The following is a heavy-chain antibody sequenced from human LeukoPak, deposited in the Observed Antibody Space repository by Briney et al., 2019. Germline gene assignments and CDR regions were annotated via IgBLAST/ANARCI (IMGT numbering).Heavy chain of an antibody. CDR3: ARAERLIPNYYDSSGYYYALGY. Sequence: GESLKISCKASGYSFTTYWIGWVRQMPGKGLEWMGIIYPGDSDTRYSPSFQGQVTISADRSISTAYLQWSSLKASDTPMYYCARAERLIPNYYDSSGYYYALGYWGQGTLVTVSS. CDR1: GYSFTTYW. CDR2: IYPGDSDT. V-gene: IGHV5-51*01. J-gene: IGHJ4*02. D-gene: IGHD3-22*01.